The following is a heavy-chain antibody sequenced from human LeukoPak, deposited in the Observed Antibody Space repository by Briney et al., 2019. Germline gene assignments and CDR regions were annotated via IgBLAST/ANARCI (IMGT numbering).Heavy chain of an antibody. CDR1: GGSISSSNHY. Sequence: PSETLSLTCNVSGGSISSSNHYWGWVRQPAGKGLGWFGSIYYSGSAYYNPSLKSRVTISVETSKNQFSLKLTSVTAAGTAMYYCARQWDHYDSRGFYPYWYFDLWGRGTLVTVSS. J-gene: IGHJ2*01. CDR3: ARQWDHYDSRGFYPYWYFDL. CDR2: IYYSGSA. D-gene: IGHD3-22*01. V-gene: IGHV4-39*01.